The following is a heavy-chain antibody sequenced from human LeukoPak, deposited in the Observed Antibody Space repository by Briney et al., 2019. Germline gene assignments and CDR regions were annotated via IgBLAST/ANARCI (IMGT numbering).Heavy chain of an antibody. J-gene: IGHJ6*02. CDR2: ISSSSSYI. Sequence: PGGSLRLSCAASGFTFSSYSMNWVRQAPGKGLEWVPSISSSSSYIYYADSVKGRFTISRDNAKNSLYLQMNSLRAEDTAVYYCARDRYDFWSGYFNYYYGMDVWGQGTTVTVSS. CDR1: GFTFSSYS. CDR3: ARDRYDFWSGYFNYYYGMDV. D-gene: IGHD3-3*01. V-gene: IGHV3-21*01.